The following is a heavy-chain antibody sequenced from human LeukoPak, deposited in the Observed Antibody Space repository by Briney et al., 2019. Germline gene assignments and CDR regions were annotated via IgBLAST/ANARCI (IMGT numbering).Heavy chain of an antibody. V-gene: IGHV4-4*09. CDR2: IHTNGRT. D-gene: IGHD3-10*01. J-gene: IGHJ4*02. CDR3: TRRAPTSYGHYLHS. Sequence: SETLSLTCTVSGDSISSYYWSWIRQTPGKGLEWIGYIHTNGRTNYSPSLKSRVTMSVDSSKNQLSLMLSSVTAADTAVYYCTRRAPTSYGHYLHSWAQGTLVTVSS. CDR1: GDSISSYY.